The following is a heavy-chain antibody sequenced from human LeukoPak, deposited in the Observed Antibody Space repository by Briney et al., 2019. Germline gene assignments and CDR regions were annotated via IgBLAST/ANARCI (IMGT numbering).Heavy chain of an antibody. V-gene: IGHV4-38-2*02. CDR1: GYSISSGYY. CDR2: IYHSGST. J-gene: IGHJ6*04. Sequence: SETLSLTCTVSGYSISSGYYWGWIRQPPGEGLEWIGSIYHSGSTYYNPSLKSRVTISVDTSKNQFSLKLSSVTAADTAVYYCARDSEWELGMDVWGKGTTVTVSS. CDR3: ARDSEWELGMDV. D-gene: IGHD1-26*01.